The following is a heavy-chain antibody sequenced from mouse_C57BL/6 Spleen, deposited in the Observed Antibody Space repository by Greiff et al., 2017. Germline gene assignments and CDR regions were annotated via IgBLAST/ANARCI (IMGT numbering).Heavy chain of an antibody. J-gene: IGHJ4*01. CDR3: ARRDDAMDY. CDR1: GYTFTSYW. V-gene: IGHV1-69*01. CDR2: IDPSDSYT. Sequence: QLQLQQPGAELVMPGASVKLSCKASGYTFTSYWMHWVKQRPGQGLEWIGEIDPSDSYTNYNQKFKGKSTLTVDTSSSTAYMQLSSLTSEDSAVYYCARRDDAMDYWGQGTSVTVSA.